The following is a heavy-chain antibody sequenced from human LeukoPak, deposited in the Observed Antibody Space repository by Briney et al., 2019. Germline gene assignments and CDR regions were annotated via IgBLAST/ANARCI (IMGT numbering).Heavy chain of an antibody. CDR1: GGSISSYY. J-gene: IGHJ4*02. Sequence: PSETLSLTCTVSGGSISSYYWSWIRQPPGKGLEWIGYIYDSGSTNYNPSLKSRVTISVDTSKNQSSLKLSSVTAADTAVYYCARAGYSYGYYYFDYWGQGTLVTVSS. V-gene: IGHV4-59*01. D-gene: IGHD5-18*01. CDR2: IYDSGST. CDR3: ARAGYSYGYYYFDY.